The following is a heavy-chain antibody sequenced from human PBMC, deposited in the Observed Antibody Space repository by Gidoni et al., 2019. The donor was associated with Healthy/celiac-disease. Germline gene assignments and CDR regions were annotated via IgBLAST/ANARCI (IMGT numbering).Heavy chain of an antibody. Sequence: EVQLVESGGGLVQPGGSLRLSCAAYGFTVSSNYMCWVRPAPGKGLECVSVIYSGGSTYYADSVKGRFTSSRDNSKNTLYLQMNSLRAEDTAVYYCARGWRFGDYFDYWGQGTLVTVSS. CDR3: ARGWRFGDYFDY. D-gene: IGHD3-10*01. CDR2: IYSGGST. CDR1: GFTVSSNY. V-gene: IGHV3-66*01. J-gene: IGHJ4*02.